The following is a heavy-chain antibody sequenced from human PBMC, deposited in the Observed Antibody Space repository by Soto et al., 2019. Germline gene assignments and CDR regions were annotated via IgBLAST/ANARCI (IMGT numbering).Heavy chain of an antibody. D-gene: IGHD3-9*01. V-gene: IGHV5-51*01. Sequence: GESLKISCKGSGYSFTSYWIGWVRQMPGKGLEWMGIIYPGDSDTRYSPSFQGQVTISADKSISTAYLQWSSLEASDTAMYYCARGVRRYDILTGYYAFDIWGQGTMVTVSS. J-gene: IGHJ3*02. CDR2: IYPGDSDT. CDR1: GYSFTSYW. CDR3: ARGVRRYDILTGYYAFDI.